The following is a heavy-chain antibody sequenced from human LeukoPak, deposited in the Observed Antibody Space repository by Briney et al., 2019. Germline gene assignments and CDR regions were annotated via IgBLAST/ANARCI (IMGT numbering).Heavy chain of an antibody. D-gene: IGHD6-6*01. CDR1: GGPFSSYA. CDR3: ARDIYRSSSDFDY. V-gene: IGHV1-69*05. CDR2: IIPIFGTA. Sequence: GSSVKVSFKASGGPFSSYAISWVRQAPGQGLEWMGGIIPIFGTANYAQKFQGRVTITTDESKSTAYMELSSLRSEDTAVYYCARDIYRSSSDFDYWGQGTLVTVSS. J-gene: IGHJ4*02.